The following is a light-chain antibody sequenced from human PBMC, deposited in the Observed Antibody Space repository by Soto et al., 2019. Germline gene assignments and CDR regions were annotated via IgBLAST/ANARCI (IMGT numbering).Light chain of an antibody. J-gene: IGKJ1*01. CDR1: QSVGIN. V-gene: IGKV3-15*01. CDR2: GAS. Sequence: EIVMTQSPVTLSVSPGERATLSCRASQSVGINLDWYQQKPGQAPRLLIYGASTRATGIPARFSGSGSGTELTLTISSLQSEDSAVYYCQQYDNWLRTFGQGTKVEIK. CDR3: QQYDNWLRT.